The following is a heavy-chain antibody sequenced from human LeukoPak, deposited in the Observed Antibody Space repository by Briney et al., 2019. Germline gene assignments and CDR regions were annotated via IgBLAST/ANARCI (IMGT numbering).Heavy chain of an antibody. CDR1: GFTFSAYW. CDR3: AREEYGGAADY. Sequence: GGSLRLSCAASGFTFSAYWMDWVRQAPGKGLVWVSHMNSDATSTTYAESVKRRFTISRDNAKNTLYLQMNSLRAEDTAVYYCAREEYGGAADYWGREPWSPSPQ. CDR2: MNSDATST. D-gene: IGHD3-16*01. J-gene: IGHJ4*02. V-gene: IGHV3-74*01.